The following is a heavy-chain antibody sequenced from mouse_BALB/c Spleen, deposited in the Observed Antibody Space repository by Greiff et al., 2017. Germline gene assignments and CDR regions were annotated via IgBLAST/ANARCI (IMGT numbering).Heavy chain of an antibody. CDR3: AREDDSAWFAY. CDR1: GYTFTSYY. J-gene: IGHJ3*01. V-gene: IGHV1S56*01. D-gene: IGHD2-4*01. CDR2: IYPGNVNT. Sequence: QVQLQQSGPELVKPGASVRISCKASGYTFTSYYIHWVKQRPGQGLEWIGWIYPGNVNTKYNEKFKGKATLTADKSSSTAYMQLSSLTSEDSAVYFCAREDDSAWFAYWGQGTLVTVSA.